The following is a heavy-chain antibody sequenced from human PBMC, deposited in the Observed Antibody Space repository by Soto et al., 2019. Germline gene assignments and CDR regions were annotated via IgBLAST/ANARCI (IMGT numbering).Heavy chain of an antibody. CDR2: IYSDATT. V-gene: IGHV3-53*02. Sequence: EVQLVETGGGLIQPGGSLRLSCAASGFTVSSNYMNWVRQAPGKGLEWLSIIYSDATTYYADSVKGRFTISRDNFKNTLYLQMNNLRAEDTAVYYCALLSNWGQGNLVTVSS. CDR1: GFTVSSNY. D-gene: IGHD6-6*01. J-gene: IGHJ4*02. CDR3: ALLSN.